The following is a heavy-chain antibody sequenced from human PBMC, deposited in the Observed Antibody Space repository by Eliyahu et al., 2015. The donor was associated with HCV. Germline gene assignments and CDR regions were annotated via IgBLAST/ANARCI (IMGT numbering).Heavy chain of an antibody. V-gene: IGHV3-23*05. D-gene: IGHD3/OR15-3a*01. CDR1: GFTFNSQA. J-gene: IGHJ6*03. Sequence: EVQVLESGGDLVQPGESLRLSCVVSGFTFNSQAMSWVRXPPGKGLEWVAITDNSWDVSNYADSVKGRFAISRDNSRNTLYLHMSSLRVEDTAIYYCARTEHTWDWPLYGAQRHYFSYMDFWGRGTTVTVS. CDR2: TDNSWDVS. CDR3: ARTEHTWDWPLYGAQRHYFSYMDF.